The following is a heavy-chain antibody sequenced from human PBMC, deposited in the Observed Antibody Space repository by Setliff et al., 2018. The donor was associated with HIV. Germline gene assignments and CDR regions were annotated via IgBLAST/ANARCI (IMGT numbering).Heavy chain of an antibody. CDR1: GFTFATYA. D-gene: IGHD5-12*01. J-gene: IGHJ4*02. V-gene: IGHV3-23*01. CDR3: AKAMATMTVNDY. Sequence: PGGSLRLSCAASGFTFATYAMNWVRQAPGKGLEWVSTITDSGDSTYYADSVKGRFTISRDNSKNTLYLQMNSLRAEDTAVYYCAKAMATMTVNDYWGQGTLVTVSS. CDR2: ITDSGDST.